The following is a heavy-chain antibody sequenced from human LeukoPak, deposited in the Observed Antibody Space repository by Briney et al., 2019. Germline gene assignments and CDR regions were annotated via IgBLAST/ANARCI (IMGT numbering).Heavy chain of an antibody. CDR3: ARGDGYNSG. CDR2: INWNGGST. D-gene: IGHD5-24*01. V-gene: IGHV3-20*04. CDR1: GLTFSSYE. Sequence: RTGGSLRLSCAASGLTFSSYEMNWVRQAPEKGLEWVSGINWNGGSTGYADSVKGRFTISRDNAKNSLYLQMNSLRAEDTALYYCARGDGYNSGWGQGTLVTVSS. J-gene: IGHJ4*02.